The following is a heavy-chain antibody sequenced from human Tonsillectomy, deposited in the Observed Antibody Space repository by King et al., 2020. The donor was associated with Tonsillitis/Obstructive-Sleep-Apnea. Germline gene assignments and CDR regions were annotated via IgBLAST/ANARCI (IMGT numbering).Heavy chain of an antibody. CDR1: GFTFSSYG. CDR2: ISHDGRNK. Sequence: VQLVESGGGVVQPGRSLRLSCAASGFTFSSYGMHWVLQAPGKGLDGVAVISHDGRNKSYADSVQCRFTVSRDNSKNTLYLQMNSLRAEDTAVYYCAKVNQVVVVVAATDYWGQGTLVTVSS. J-gene: IGHJ4*02. CDR3: AKVNQVVVVVAATDY. D-gene: IGHD2-15*01. V-gene: IGHV3-30*18.